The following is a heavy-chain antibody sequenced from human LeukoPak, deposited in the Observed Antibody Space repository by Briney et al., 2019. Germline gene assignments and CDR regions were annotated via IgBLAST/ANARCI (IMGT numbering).Heavy chain of an antibody. CDR2: IYTSGST. J-gene: IGHJ4*02. V-gene: IGHV4-4*07. CDR1: GGSISSYY. D-gene: IGHD6-13*01. CDR3: ARGHSSSWYSPNFDY. Sequence: SETLSLTCTVSGGSISSYYWSWIRQPAGKGLEWIGRIYTSGSTNYNPSLKSRVTMSVDTSKNQFSLKLSSVTAADTAVYYCARGHSSSWYSPNFDYWGQGTLVTVSS.